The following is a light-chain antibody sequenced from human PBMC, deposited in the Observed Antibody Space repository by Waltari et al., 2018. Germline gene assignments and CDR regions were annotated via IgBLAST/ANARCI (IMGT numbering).Light chain of an antibody. CDR2: RNN. Sequence: QSVLTQPPSASGTPGQRVTISCSGSSSNIGSNYVYWYQQLPGTAPKLLIYRNNQRPSGGPDRFSGAKSGTSASLAISWLRSEDEADYYCAAWDDSLSGRVFGGGTKLTVL. CDR3: AAWDDSLSGRV. CDR1: SSNIGSNY. J-gene: IGLJ3*02. V-gene: IGLV1-47*01.